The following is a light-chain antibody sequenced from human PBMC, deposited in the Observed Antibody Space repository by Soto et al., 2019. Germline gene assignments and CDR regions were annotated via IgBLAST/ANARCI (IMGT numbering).Light chain of an antibody. CDR3: ATWDASLSAGV. CDR2: DND. Sequence: QSVLTQPPSVSAAPGQKVTISCSGRSSNIGNNYVSWYQQLPGTAPKLLIYDNDERPSGIPDRFSGSKSGTSATLGITGLQTGDEADYYCATWDASLSAGVFGGVTKVTVL. V-gene: IGLV1-51*01. CDR1: SSNIGNNY. J-gene: IGLJ2*01.